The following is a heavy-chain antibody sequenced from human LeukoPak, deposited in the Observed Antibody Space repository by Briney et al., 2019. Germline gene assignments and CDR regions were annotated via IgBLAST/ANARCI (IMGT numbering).Heavy chain of an antibody. Sequence: GGSLRLSCAGSAFTFSNYAMTWVRQAPGKGLGWVSGISGSGGSTHYADSVKGRFTISRDNFKNTLSLQMNSLRAEDTAVYYCAKGMGATVYYYGMDVWGQGTTVTVSS. D-gene: IGHD1-26*01. CDR1: AFTFSNYA. V-gene: IGHV3-23*01. CDR2: ISGSGGST. CDR3: AKGMGATVYYYGMDV. J-gene: IGHJ6*02.